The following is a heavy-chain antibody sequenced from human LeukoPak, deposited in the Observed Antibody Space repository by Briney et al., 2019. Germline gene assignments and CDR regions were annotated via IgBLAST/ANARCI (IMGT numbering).Heavy chain of an antibody. J-gene: IGHJ3*01. Sequence: SETLSLTCSVSGGSISGSYWSWLRQPPGKPLEWIGYIHSSGGTNYNPSLQSRVTMSVDTSKTQFSLKLTSVTAADTAVYYCAKFTFTTLPLDVWGQGTMVTVSS. CDR3: AKFTFTTLPLDV. D-gene: IGHD2/OR15-2a*01. V-gene: IGHV4-4*09. CDR1: GGSISGSY. CDR2: IHSSGGT.